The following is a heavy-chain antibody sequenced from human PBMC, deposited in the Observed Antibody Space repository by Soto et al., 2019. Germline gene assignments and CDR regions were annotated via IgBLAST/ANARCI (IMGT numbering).Heavy chain of an antibody. D-gene: IGHD6-13*01. CDR1: GFTFSSYA. J-gene: IGHJ4*02. V-gene: IGHV3-23*01. Sequence: GGSLRLSCAASGFTFSSYAMSWVRQAPGKGMEWVAAISGSGGSTYYADSVKGRFTISRDNSKNTLYLQMNSLRAEDTAVYYCAREGYSPSYFDYWGQGTLVTVSS. CDR3: AREGYSPSYFDY. CDR2: ISGSGGST.